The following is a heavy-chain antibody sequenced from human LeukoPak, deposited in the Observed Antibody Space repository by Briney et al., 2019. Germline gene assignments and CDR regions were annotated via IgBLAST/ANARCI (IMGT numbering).Heavy chain of an antibody. J-gene: IGHJ6*03. V-gene: IGHV4-59*01. Sequence: SETLSLTCTVSGGSISSYYWSWIRQPPGKGLEWIGYIYYSGSTNYNPSLKSRVTISVDTSKNQFSLKLSSVTAADTAVYYCARDSSGWASGRNLRMSAYYYYMDVWGKGTTVTASS. D-gene: IGHD6-19*01. CDR2: IYYSGST. CDR1: GGSISSYY. CDR3: ARDSSGWASGRNLRMSAYYYYMDV.